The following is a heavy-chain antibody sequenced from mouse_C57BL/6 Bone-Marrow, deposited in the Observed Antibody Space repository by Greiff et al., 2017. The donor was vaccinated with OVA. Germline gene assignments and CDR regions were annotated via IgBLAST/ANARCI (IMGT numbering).Heavy chain of an antibody. CDR3: ARQYYGSSYY. J-gene: IGHJ2*01. D-gene: IGHD1-1*01. CDR2: ISSGGGYT. Sequence: EVMLVESGGDLVKPGGSLKLSCAASGFTFSSYGMSWVRQTPDKRLEWVATISSGGGYTYYPDSVKGRFTISRDNAKSTLYLPMSSLKSEDTAMYYGARQYYGSSYYWGQGTTLTVS. CDR1: GFTFSSYG. V-gene: IGHV5-6*02.